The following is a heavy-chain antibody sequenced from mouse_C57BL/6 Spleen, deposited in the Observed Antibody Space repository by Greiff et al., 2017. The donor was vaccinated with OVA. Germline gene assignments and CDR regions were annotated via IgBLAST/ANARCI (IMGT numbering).Heavy chain of an antibody. CDR3: AREDDYDGDYYAMDY. V-gene: IGHV5-17*01. CDR1: GFTFSDYG. CDR2: ISSGGSTI. D-gene: IGHD2-4*01. Sequence: EVKLMESGGGLVKPGGSLKLSCAASGFTFSDYGMHWVRQAPEKGLEWVAYISSGGSTIYYADTVKGRFTISRDNAKNTLFLQMTSLRSEDTAMYYCAREDDYDGDYYAMDYWGQGTSVTVSS. J-gene: IGHJ4*01.